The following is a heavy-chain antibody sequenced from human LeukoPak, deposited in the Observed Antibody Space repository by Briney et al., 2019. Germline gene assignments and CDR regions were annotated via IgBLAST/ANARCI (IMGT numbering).Heavy chain of an antibody. CDR3: ARDRATTAKIYSYGMDV. V-gene: IGHV1-18*01. CDR1: GYTFTSYG. J-gene: IGHJ6*02. D-gene: IGHD4-17*01. CDR2: ISGYNGNT. Sequence: GASVKVSCKASGYTFTSYGISWVRQAPGQGLEWMGWISGYNGNTNYAQKLQGRVTMTTDTSTNTAYMELRSLRSDDTAVYYCARDRATTAKIYSYGMDVWGQGTTVTVSS.